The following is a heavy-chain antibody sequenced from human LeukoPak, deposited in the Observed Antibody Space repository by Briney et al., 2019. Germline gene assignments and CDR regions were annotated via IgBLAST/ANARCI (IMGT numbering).Heavy chain of an antibody. Sequence: SVKVSCKASGGTFSSYAISWVRQAPGQGLEWMGGIIPIFGTANYAQKFQGRVTITADESTSTAYMELSSLRSEDTAVYYCASLASTVGASDYWGQGTLVTVSS. CDR3: ASLASTVGASDY. CDR1: GGTFSSYA. V-gene: IGHV1-69*13. CDR2: IIPIFGTA. D-gene: IGHD1-26*01. J-gene: IGHJ4*02.